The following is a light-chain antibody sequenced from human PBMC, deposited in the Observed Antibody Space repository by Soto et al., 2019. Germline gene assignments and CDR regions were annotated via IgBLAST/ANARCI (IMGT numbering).Light chain of an antibody. CDR3: QQYDDWPWT. V-gene: IGKV3-15*01. Sequence: EIVLTQSPATLSVSPGERATLSCRASRNVSSKLAWYMQKPGQSPRLLISGASSWATEFPARFSGSGSGTEFILTISSLQSEDFAFYYCQQYDDWPWTFGQGTKVDIK. J-gene: IGKJ1*01. CDR2: GAS. CDR1: RNVSSK.